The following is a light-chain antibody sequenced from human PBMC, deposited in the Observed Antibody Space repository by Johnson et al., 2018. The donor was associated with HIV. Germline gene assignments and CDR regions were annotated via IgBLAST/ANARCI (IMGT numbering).Light chain of an antibody. CDR3: GTWDSSLSVYV. CDR2: DNN. Sequence: QSVLTQPPSVSAAPGQKVTISCSGSSSNIGNNYVSWYQQVPGTAPKLLIYDNNKRPSGIPDRFSGSKSGTSATLAITGLQTGDEADYYCGTWDSSLSVYVFGTGTTGTVL. V-gene: IGLV1-51*01. J-gene: IGLJ1*01. CDR1: SSNIGNNY.